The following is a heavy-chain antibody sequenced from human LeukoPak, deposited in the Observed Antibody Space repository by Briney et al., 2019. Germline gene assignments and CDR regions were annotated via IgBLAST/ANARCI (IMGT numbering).Heavy chain of an antibody. J-gene: IGHJ4*02. CDR1: GFNLTVYE. V-gene: IGHV3-48*03. CDR2: IISTSKTI. Sequence: GGSLKLSCAVSGFNLTVYEIIWVRQAPGKGLEWVSYIISTSKTIYYAGSVKGRFTISRDNAKNSLYLEMNSLRAEDTAVYYCARGSYDTSGYYSGAGARADYWGQGTLVTVSS. CDR3: ARGSYDTSGYYSGAGARADY. D-gene: IGHD3-22*01.